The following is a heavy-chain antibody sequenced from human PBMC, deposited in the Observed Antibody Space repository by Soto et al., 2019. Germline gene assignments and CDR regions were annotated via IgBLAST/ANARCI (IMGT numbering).Heavy chain of an antibody. J-gene: IGHJ5*02. CDR1: GFTFDDYA. CDR3: AKDRNYDYGSNWFDP. Sequence: GGSLRLSCAASGFTFDDYAMHWVRQAPGKGLEWVSGISGNSGSRGYADSVKGRFTISRDNAKNSLYLQMNSLRAEDTALYYCAKDRNYDYGSNWFDPWGQGTLVTVSS. V-gene: IGHV3-9*01. CDR2: ISGNSGSR. D-gene: IGHD4-17*01.